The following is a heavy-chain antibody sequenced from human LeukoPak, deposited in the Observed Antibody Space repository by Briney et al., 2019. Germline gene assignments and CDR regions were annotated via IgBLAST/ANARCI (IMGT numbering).Heavy chain of an antibody. Sequence: SETLSLTCAVYGGSFSGYYWSWIRQPPGKGLEWIGEINHSGSTNYNPSLKSRVTISVDTSKNQFSLKLSSVTAADTAVYYCARLLLLPLRGALPRYGMDGWGQGTTVTVSS. D-gene: IGHD3-10*01. CDR1: GGSFSGYY. CDR3: ARLLLLPLRGALPRYGMDG. CDR2: INHSGST. V-gene: IGHV4-34*01. J-gene: IGHJ6*02.